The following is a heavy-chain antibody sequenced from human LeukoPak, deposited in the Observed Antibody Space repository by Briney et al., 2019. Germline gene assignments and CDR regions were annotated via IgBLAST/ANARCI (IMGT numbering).Heavy chain of an antibody. V-gene: IGHV1-8*02. CDR3: ARDHSGYSSSHDY. CDR1: GYTFTNYD. D-gene: IGHD6-13*01. Sequence: APVKVSCKASGYTFTNYDISWVRQAPGQGLEWMGWMNPNSGNTGYAQKFQGRVTMTRNTSISTAYMELSSLRSEDTAVYYCARDHSGYSSSHDYWGQGTLVTVSS. CDR2: MNPNSGNT. J-gene: IGHJ4*02.